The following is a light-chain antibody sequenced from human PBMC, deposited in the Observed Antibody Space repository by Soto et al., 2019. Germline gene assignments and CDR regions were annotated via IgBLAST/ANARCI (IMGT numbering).Light chain of an antibody. CDR3: GAWDGSLNAVV. J-gene: IGLJ2*01. CDR1: TSNIGNNN. CDR2: DNN. Sequence: QSVLTQPPSVSAAPGQKVIISCSGSTSNIGNNNVFWYRQLPGTAPKLLLYDNNKRPSGIPDRFSGSKSDTSGTLGITGLQTGDEADYYCGAWDGSLNAVVFGGGTKVTVL. V-gene: IGLV1-51*01.